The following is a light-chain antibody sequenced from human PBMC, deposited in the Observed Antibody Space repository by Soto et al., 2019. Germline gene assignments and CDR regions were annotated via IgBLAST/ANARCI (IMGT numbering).Light chain of an antibody. Sequence: DIQLTQSPSFLSASVEDRVTISCRASYDISSSLAWSQQEPGKPPKLLIYDSSTLQTGVPSRFTGSGSGSKFTLTISGLQCGDFATYFCQQLSHYPYTFGQGTKLEI. CDR3: QQLSHYPYT. CDR2: DSS. J-gene: IGKJ2*01. CDR1: YDISSS. V-gene: IGKV1-9*01.